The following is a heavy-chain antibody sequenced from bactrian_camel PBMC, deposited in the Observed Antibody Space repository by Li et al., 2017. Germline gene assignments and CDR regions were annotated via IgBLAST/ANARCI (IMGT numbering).Heavy chain of an antibody. J-gene: IGHJ4*01. V-gene: IGHV3-2*01. CDR2: IYGDGSKP. CDR3: ATAGGSWYQTSGEHKY. CDR1: GVTFSEYS. Sequence: HVQLVESGGGLVQPGGSRRLSCAASGVTFSEYSMNWVRQASGKGLEWVSSIYGDGSKPLYAGSVKGRFTITKDNDKNTVWLQMNSLKSEDTALYYCATAGGSWYQTSGEHKYWGQGTQVTVS. D-gene: IGHD6*01.